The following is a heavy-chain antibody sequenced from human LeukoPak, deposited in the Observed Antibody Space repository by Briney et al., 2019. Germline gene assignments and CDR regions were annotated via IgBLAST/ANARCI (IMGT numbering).Heavy chain of an antibody. CDR1: AFTFSSYA. D-gene: IGHD6-13*01. CDR3: AKQYTNSWFFDY. J-gene: IGHJ4*02. CDR2: ISGSGGST. Sequence: GGSLRLSCAASAFTFSSYAMSWVRQAPGKGLEWVSGISGSGGSTYYADSVKGRFTISRDSSKNTLYLQMNGLRAEDTAVYLCAKQYTNSWFFDYWGQGTLVTVPS. V-gene: IGHV3-23*01.